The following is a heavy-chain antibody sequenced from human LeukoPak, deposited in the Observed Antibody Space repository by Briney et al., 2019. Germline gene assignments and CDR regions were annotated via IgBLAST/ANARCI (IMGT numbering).Heavy chain of an antibody. V-gene: IGHV1-2*02. CDR1: GYTLIGYY. Sequence: ASVKVSCKASGYTLIGYYMHWVRQAPGQGLEWMGWINPHSGDTKYAQNFQGRVTMTRDTSISTAYMGLSRLRSDDTAVYYCVRDEAVAPTPLKGRDSWFDPWGQGTLVTVSS. J-gene: IGHJ5*02. CDR3: VRDEAVAPTPLKGRDSWFDP. CDR2: INPHSGDT. D-gene: IGHD2-2*01.